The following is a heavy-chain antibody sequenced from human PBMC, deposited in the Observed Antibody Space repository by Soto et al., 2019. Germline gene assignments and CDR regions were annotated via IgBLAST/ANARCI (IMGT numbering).Heavy chain of an antibody. CDR1: GGSISSSSYY. CDR2: IYYSGST. V-gene: IGHV4-39*01. CDR3: ARLGDYYYGMDV. Sequence: NPSETLSLTCTVSGGSISSSSYYWGWIRQPPGKGLEWIGSIYYSGSTYYNPSLKSRVTISVDTSKNQFSLKLSSVTAADTAVYYCARLGDYYYGMDVWGQGTTVTVSS. J-gene: IGHJ6*02.